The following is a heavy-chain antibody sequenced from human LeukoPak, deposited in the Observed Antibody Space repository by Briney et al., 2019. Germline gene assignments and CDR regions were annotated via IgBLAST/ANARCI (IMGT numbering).Heavy chain of an antibody. V-gene: IGHV3-53*01. CDR2: VASDGST. CDR3: AKATVGGYED. J-gene: IGHJ4*02. Sequence: PGGSLRLSCAASGITVSSNYMSWVRQAAWKRLEWVSVVASDGSTKYADSVKGRLAISRDNSKNTLYLQMNSLRAEDTGVYYCAKATVGGYEDWGQGTLVTVSS. D-gene: IGHD5-12*01. CDR1: GITVSSNY.